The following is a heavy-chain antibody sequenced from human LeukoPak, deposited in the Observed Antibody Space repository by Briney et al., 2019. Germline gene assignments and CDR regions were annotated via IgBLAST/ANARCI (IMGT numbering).Heavy chain of an antibody. J-gene: IGHJ4*02. CDR1: GYTFTSYD. D-gene: IGHD5-18*01. Sequence: ASVKVSCKASGYTFTSYDINWVRQATGQGLEWMGWMNPNSGNTGYAQKFQGRVTMTRNTSISTAYMELSSLRSEDTAVYYCARGRKRWLQFGYWGQGTLVTVSS. CDR3: ARGRKRWLQFGY. V-gene: IGHV1-8*01. CDR2: MNPNSGNT.